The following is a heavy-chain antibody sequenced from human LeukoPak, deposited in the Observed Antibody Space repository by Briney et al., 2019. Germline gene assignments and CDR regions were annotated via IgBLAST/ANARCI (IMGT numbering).Heavy chain of an antibody. J-gene: IGHJ2*01. V-gene: IGHV3-53*01. Sequence: GGSLTLSCAASGFTVSTNYMNWVRQAPGKGLEWVSILYSGSDTYYSDSVKGRFTISRDDSRNTLFLHMSSLKAEDTAIYYCARVGDHFHWFLGLWGRGTLVGVSS. D-gene: IGHD2-21*01. CDR1: GFTVSTNY. CDR3: ARVGDHFHWFLGL. CDR2: LYSGSDT.